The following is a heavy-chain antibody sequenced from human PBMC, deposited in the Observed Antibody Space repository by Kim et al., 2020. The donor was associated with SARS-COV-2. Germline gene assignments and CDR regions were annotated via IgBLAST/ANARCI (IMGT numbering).Heavy chain of an antibody. D-gene: IGHD3-22*01. CDR2: ISSSAYIS. Sequence: GGSLRHSCTTSGFIFNIYEMNWVRQAPGKGLEWLSYISSSAYISDYADSVEGRFTISRDNAKNTLYLEMNSLRAEDTAVYYCARAHSSPRVLDYWGQGTLVTVSS. CDR3: ARAHSSPRVLDY. V-gene: IGHV3-48*03. J-gene: IGHJ4*02. CDR1: GFIFNIYE.